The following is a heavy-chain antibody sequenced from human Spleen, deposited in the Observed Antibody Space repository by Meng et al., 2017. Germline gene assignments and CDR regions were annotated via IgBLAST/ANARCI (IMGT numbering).Heavy chain of an antibody. CDR3: ARFSGSGWYV. Sequence: VQKKRGGEGMLKPSEPLSLTCAVYGGSFSGYYWNRIRQPPGKGLEWIGEINHSGSTNYNPSLKSRVTISVDTSKNQFSLKLSSVTAADTAVYYCARFSGSGWYVWGQGTLVTVSS. V-gene: IGHV4-34*01. CDR1: GGSFSGYY. J-gene: IGHJ4*02. CDR2: INHSGST. D-gene: IGHD6-19*01.